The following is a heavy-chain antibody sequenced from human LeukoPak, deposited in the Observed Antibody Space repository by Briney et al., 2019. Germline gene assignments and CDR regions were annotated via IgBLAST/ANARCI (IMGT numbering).Heavy chain of an antibody. D-gene: IGHD3-22*01. Sequence: SETLSLTCTVSGGSISSYYWSWIRQPPGRRLEWIGYISYSGNTNYNPSLKSRVTMSVDTSKNQFSLKLSSVTAADTAVYYCARGPDSSDWYFDLWGRGTLVTVSS. CDR2: ISYSGNT. CDR1: GGSISSYY. CDR3: ARGPDSSDWYFDL. V-gene: IGHV4-59*12. J-gene: IGHJ2*01.